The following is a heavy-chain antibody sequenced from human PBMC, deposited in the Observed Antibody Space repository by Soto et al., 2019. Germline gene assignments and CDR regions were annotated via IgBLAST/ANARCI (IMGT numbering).Heavy chain of an antibody. J-gene: IGHJ4*02. CDR2: IYKSGTT. V-gene: IGHV4-4*07. Sequence: PSEPLSLTCTVSSGSINSHFWSWIRQPAGKGLEWIGHIYKSGTTTYNPSLKSRVTMSVDPPKNRFSLKLSSVTAADTAVYYCARINGGSPDFWGQGTLVTVSS. D-gene: IGHD2-15*01. CDR1: SGSINSHF. CDR3: ARINGGSPDF.